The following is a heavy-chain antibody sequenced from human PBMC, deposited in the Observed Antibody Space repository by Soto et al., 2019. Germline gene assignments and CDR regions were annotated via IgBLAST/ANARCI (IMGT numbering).Heavy chain of an antibody. CDR2: IDYSGRT. CDR1: GYLISSGYY. CDR3: ARDLSSGYDSHYFDY. D-gene: IGHD3-22*01. V-gene: IGHV4-38-2*02. J-gene: IGHJ4*02. Sequence: SETLSLTCSVSGYLISSGYYWGWVRQTPGKGLEWLGSIDYSGRTYYSPSLKSRVSTSVDLSKNQFSLKLRSVTAADTAVYFCARDLSSGYDSHYFDYWGQGTLVTVSS.